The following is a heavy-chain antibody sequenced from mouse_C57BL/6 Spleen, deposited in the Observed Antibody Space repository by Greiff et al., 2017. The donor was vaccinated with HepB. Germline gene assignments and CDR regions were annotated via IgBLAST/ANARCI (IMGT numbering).Heavy chain of an antibody. CDR1: GYTFTSYW. Sequence: VQLQQSGTVLARPGASVKMSCKTSGYTFTSYWMHWVKQRPGQGLEWIGAIYPGNSDTSYNQKFKGKAKLTAVTSASTAYMELSSLTNEDSAVYYCTRSSDGPYYFDYWGQGTTLTVSS. D-gene: IGHD2-3*01. CDR2: IYPGNSDT. J-gene: IGHJ2*01. V-gene: IGHV1-5*01. CDR3: TRSSDGPYYFDY.